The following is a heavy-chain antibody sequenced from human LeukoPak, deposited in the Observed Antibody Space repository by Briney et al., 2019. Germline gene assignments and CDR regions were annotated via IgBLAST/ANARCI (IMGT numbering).Heavy chain of an antibody. CDR3: ARDHAAGSYYYYGMDV. V-gene: IGHV3-7*01. CDR1: GFTFSSYS. CDR2: INHNGNVN. Sequence: PGGSLRLSCAASGFTFSSYSMNWVRQAPGKGLEWVASINHNGNVNYYVDSVKGRFTISRDNAKNSLYLQMNSLRAEDTAVYYCARDHAAGSYYYYGMDVWGQGTTVTVSS. J-gene: IGHJ6*02.